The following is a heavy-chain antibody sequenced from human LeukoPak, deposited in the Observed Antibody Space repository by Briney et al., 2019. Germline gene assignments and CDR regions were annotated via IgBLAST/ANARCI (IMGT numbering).Heavy chain of an antibody. V-gene: IGHV1-69*04. CDR1: GGTFSSYA. CDR3: ARGPELLRFDY. CDR2: IIPILGIA. J-gene: IGHJ4*02. Sequence: AASVKVSCKASGGTFSSYAISWVRQAPGQGLEWMGRIIPILGIANYAQKFQGRVTITADKSTSTAYMELSSLRSEDTAVYYCARGPELLRFDYWGQGTLVTVSS. D-gene: IGHD2-15*01.